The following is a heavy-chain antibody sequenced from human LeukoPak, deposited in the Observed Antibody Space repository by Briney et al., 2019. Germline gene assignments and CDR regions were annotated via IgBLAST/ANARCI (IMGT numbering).Heavy chain of an antibody. CDR2: IYYSGNT. CDR3: ASNRTGFGELADY. D-gene: IGHD3-10*01. V-gene: IGHV4-59*08. J-gene: IGHJ4*02. CDR1: GGSITVTY. Sequence: PSETLSLTCALSGGSITVTYWSSIRQPPGKGLEWIGYIYYSGNTKYSPSLKSRVTISVDTSKNQFSLNLSCVSDAHTAVSFYASNRTGFGELADYWGQGTLVTVSS.